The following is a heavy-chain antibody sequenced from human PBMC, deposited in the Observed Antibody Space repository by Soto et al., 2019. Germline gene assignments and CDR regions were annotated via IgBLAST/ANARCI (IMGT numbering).Heavy chain of an antibody. CDR1: GFTFSGHW. D-gene: IGHD6-19*01. CDR2: ITPDGSTT. CDR3: TSLSIAVAHFAFDL. J-gene: IGHJ3*01. Sequence: EVQLVESGGGVVQPGGSLRLSCAASGFTFSGHWMHWVRQAPGEGLVWVSRITPDGSTTDYADSVKGRFSISRDNAKNMGYLQMNSLRVEDTAVYYCTSLSIAVAHFAFDLWGQGTLVTVSS. V-gene: IGHV3-74*01.